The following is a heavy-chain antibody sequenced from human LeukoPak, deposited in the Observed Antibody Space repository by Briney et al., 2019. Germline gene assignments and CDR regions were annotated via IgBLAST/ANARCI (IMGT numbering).Heavy chain of an antibody. CDR2: INSDGSST. CDR1: GFTFSSYW. D-gene: IGHD1-14*01. V-gene: IGHV3-74*01. J-gene: IGHJ4*02. CDR3: AKPETPAGPHFDY. Sequence: GGSLRLSCAASGFTFSSYWMHWVRQAPGKGLVWVSRINSDGSSTYYADSVKGRFTISRDNSKNTLYLQMNSLRAEDTAIYYCAKPETPAGPHFDYWGQGTLVTVSS.